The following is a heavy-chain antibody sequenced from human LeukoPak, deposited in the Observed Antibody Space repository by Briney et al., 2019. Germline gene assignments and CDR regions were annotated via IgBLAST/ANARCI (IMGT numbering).Heavy chain of an antibody. CDR2: INHSGST. V-gene: IGHV4-34*01. D-gene: IGHD3-22*01. CDR1: GGSFSGYY. CDR3: ATSPYYYDSSGYNGLYYFDY. Sequence: SETLSLTCAVYGGSFSGYYWSWIRQPPGKGLEWIGEINHSGSTNYNPSLKSRVTISVDTSKNQLSLKLSSVTAADTAVYYCATSPYYYDSSGYNGLYYFDYWGQGTLVTVSS. J-gene: IGHJ4*02.